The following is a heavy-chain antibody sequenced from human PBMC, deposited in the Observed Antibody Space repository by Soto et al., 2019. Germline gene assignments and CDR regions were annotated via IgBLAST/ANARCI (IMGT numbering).Heavy chain of an antibody. V-gene: IGHV4-59*12. J-gene: IGHJ5*02. D-gene: IGHD3-10*01. Sequence: SETLSLTCTVSGGPISSYYWSWIRQPPGKGLEWIGYIYYSGSTNYNPSLKSRVTISVDTSKNQFSLKLSSVTAADTAVYYCARDSHYGSGLNWFDPWGQGTLVTVSS. CDR1: GGPISSYY. CDR3: ARDSHYGSGLNWFDP. CDR2: IYYSGST.